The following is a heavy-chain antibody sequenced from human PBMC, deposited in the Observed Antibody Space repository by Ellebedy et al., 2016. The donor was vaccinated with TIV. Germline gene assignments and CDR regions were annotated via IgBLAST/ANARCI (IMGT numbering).Heavy chain of an antibody. D-gene: IGHD1-26*01. CDR1: GFTFSSYS. Sequence: GESLKISXAASGFTFSSYSMNWVRQAPGKGLEWVSYISSSSSTIYYADSVKGRFTISRDNSKNTLYLQMNSLRAEDTAVYYCAREEWELLGTGFDPWGQGTLVTVSS. V-gene: IGHV3-48*01. J-gene: IGHJ5*02. CDR3: AREEWELLGTGFDP. CDR2: ISSSSSTI.